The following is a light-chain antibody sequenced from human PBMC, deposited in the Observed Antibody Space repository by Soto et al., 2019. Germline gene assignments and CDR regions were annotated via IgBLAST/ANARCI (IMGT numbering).Light chain of an antibody. CDR2: DAS. V-gene: IGKV1-5*01. J-gene: IGKJ1*01. CDR3: QQYNSYSRT. CDR1: QSISNW. Sequence: DIQMTQSPSTLSASVGDRVTITCRASQSISNWLAWYHQKPGKAPKLLIYDASSLESGVPSRFSGGGSGTEFTLTISSLQPDDFATYYCQQYNSYSRTFGQGTKVGIK.